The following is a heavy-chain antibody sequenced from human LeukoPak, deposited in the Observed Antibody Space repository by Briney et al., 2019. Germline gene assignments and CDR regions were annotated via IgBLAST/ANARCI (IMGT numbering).Heavy chain of an antibody. CDR2: IYATGNT. J-gene: IGHJ6*03. V-gene: IGHV4-4*09. CDR1: GGSMSDHY. D-gene: IGHD3-3*02. CDR3: ARHFRKDYPDSGSSQYFHYIDV. Sequence: SGTLSLTCAVSGGSMSDHYWSWIRQTPGTTLEWIDYIYATGNTNYSPSLKGRVTISLDTSKNQFSLRLRSVTAADTALYYCARHFRKDYPDSGSSQYFHYIDVWGKGTTVTVSS.